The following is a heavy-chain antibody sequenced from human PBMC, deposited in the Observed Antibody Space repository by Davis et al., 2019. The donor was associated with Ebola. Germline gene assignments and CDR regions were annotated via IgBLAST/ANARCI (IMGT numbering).Heavy chain of an antibody. J-gene: IGHJ4*02. CDR1: GGSTSSYY. Sequence: ETLSLTCTVSGGSTSSYYWSWVRQPPGKGLEWVAVIYSGGSTYYADAVKGRFTISRHNSKNTLYLQMNSLTAEDTAVYYCARGHRADYWGQGTLVTVSS. CDR3: ARGHRADY. V-gene: IGHV3-53*01. CDR2: IYSGGST.